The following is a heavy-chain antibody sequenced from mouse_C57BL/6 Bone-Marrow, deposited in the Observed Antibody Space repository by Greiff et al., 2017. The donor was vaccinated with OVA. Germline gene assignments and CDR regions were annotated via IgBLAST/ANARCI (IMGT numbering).Heavy chain of an antibody. D-gene: IGHD1-1*01. J-gene: IGHJ2*01. CDR2: IWWDDDK. V-gene: IGHV8-8*01. CDR1: GFSLSTFGMG. CDR3: ARMRYYGSSYYYFDY. Sequence: QVTLKVCGPGILQPSQTLILTCSFSGFSLSTFGMGVGWIRQPSGKGLEWLAHIWWDDDKYYNPALKSRLTISKDTSKNQVFLKIANVDTADTATYYCARMRYYGSSYYYFDYWGQGTTLTVSS.